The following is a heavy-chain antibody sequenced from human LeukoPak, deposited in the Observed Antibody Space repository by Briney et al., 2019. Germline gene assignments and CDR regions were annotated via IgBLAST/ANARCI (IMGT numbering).Heavy chain of an antibody. CDR1: GGSISSYY. CDR3: AREDRGYYDSSGYYYVGAFDI. J-gene: IGHJ3*02. V-gene: IGHV4-59*01. CDR2: IYYSGST. Sequence: SETLSLTCTVSGGSISSYYWSWIRQPPGKGLEWIGYIYYSGSTNYNPSLKSRVTISVDTSKNQFSLKLSSVTAADTAVYYCAREDRGYYDSSGYYYVGAFDIWGQGTMVTVSS. D-gene: IGHD3-22*01.